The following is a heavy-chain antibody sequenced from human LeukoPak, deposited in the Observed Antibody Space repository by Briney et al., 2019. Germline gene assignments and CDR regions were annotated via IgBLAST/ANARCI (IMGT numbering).Heavy chain of an antibody. CDR3: ARARNPGGYSSLGY. CDR2: INPNSGGT. D-gene: IGHD6-19*01. CDR1: GYTFTGYY. J-gene: IGHJ4*02. Sequence: ASVNVSCKASGYTFTGYYMHWVRQAPGQGLEWMGWINPNSGGTNYAQKFQGWVTMTRDTSISTAYMELSRLRSDDTAVYYCARARNPGGYSSLGYWGQGTLVTVSS. V-gene: IGHV1-2*04.